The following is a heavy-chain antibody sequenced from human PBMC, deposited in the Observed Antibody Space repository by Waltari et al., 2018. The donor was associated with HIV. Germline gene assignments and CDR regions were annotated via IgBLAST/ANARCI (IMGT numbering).Heavy chain of an antibody. V-gene: IGHV3-66*01. CDR3: AKGGPGFWSGLRDDGLDV. Sequence: EVQLVESGGGSVQPGGSLRISCAASGFSVSANYMTWVRQAPGKGLEWVSVLNTDGSAYYADSVEGRFSISRDYSKNTVHLQMNSLGGEDSAMYYCAKGGPGFWSGLRDDGLDVWGQGTTVTVSS. D-gene: IGHD3-3*01. CDR1: GFSVSANY. J-gene: IGHJ6*02. CDR2: LNTDGSA.